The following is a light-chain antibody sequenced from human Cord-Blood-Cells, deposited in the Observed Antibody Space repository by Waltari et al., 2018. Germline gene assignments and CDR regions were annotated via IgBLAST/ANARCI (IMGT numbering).Light chain of an antibody. J-gene: IGLJ2*01. V-gene: IGLV1-44*01. CDR3: AAWDDSLNGVV. CDR2: SNN. Sequence: QSVLTQPPSASGTPGQRVTISCSGSSPNIGSNSVNWYQQPPGTAPKLLIYSNNQRPSGVHDRFSGSKSGTSASLAISGLQSEDEADYYCAAWDDSLNGVVFGGGTKLTVL. CDR1: SPNIGSNS.